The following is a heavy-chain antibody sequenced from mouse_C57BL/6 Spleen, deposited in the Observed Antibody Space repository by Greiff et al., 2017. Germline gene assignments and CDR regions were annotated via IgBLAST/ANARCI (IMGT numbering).Heavy chain of an antibody. D-gene: IGHD1-1*01. J-gene: IGHJ2*01. CDR1: GYTFTSYG. CDR3: ARESTTVVAPGY. V-gene: IGHV1-81*01. CDR2: IYPRSGNT. Sequence: QVQLKESGAELARPGASVKLSCKASGYTFTSYGISWVKQRTGQGLEWIGEIYPRSGNTYYNEKFKGTATLTADKSSSTAYMELRSLTSEDSAVYFCARESTTVVAPGYWGQGTTLTVSS.